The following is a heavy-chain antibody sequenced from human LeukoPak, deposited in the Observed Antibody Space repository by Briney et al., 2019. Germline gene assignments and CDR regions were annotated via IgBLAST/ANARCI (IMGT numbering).Heavy chain of an antibody. J-gene: IGHJ6*04. D-gene: IGHD5-12*01. CDR3: ASVRAYGFDHLDV. Sequence: GGSLRLSCVTSGFTFSSYWMHWVRQAPGKGLVWVSRINTDGSDIKYADSVKGRFTTSRDNAKNTLYLQMNSLRTEDTGVYFCASVRAYGFDHLDVWGKGTTVTVSS. V-gene: IGHV3-74*03. CDR1: GFTFSSYW. CDR2: INTDGSDI.